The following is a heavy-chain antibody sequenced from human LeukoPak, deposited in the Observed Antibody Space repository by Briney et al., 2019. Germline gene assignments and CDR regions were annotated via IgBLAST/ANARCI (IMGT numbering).Heavy chain of an antibody. V-gene: IGHV1-2*02. CDR3: ARDKVGYSGTGDYYYYMDV. CDR2: INPNSGGT. CDR1: GYTFTGYY. J-gene: IGHJ6*03. Sequence: GASVKVSCKASGYTFTGYYMHWVRQAPGQGLEWMGWINPNSGGTNYVQKFQGRVTMTRDTSISTAYMELSRLRSDDTAVYYCARDKVGYSGTGDYYYYMDVWGKGTTVTISS. D-gene: IGHD5-12*01.